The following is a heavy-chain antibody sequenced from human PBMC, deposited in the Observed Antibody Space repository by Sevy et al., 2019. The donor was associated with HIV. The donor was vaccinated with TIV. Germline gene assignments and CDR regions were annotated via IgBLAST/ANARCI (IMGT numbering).Heavy chain of an antibody. Sequence: GGSLRLSCAASGFTVSSNYMSWVRQAPGKGLEWVSVIYSGGSTYYADSVKGRFTISRDNSKNTLYLQMNSLRAEDTAVYYCARDTIAAAGTGGFDIWGQGTMVTVSS. J-gene: IGHJ3*02. CDR3: ARDTIAAAGTGGFDI. V-gene: IGHV3-53*01. D-gene: IGHD6-13*01. CDR2: IYSGGST. CDR1: GFTVSSNY.